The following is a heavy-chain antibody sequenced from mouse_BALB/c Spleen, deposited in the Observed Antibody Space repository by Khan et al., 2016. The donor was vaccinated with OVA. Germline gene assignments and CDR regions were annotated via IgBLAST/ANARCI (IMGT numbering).Heavy chain of an antibody. V-gene: IGHV1-7*01. J-gene: IGHJ2*01. Sequence: QVQLQQSGAEQAKPGASVKMSCKTSGYTFSSYWMHWVKQRPGQGLEWIGYINPTSGYTEYNEKFKDKATLSADKYSSTAYMQLTSITSEDTAVYYCARDRIDYWGQGTTLTVSS. CDR2: INPTSGYT. CDR3: ARDRIDY. CDR1: GYTFSSYW.